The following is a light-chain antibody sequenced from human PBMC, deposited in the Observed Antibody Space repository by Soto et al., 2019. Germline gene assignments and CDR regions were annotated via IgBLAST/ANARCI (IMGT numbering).Light chain of an antibody. CDR2: EVT. CDR1: SSDVGGFNH. V-gene: IGLV2-14*01. Sequence: QSVLTQPASVSGSPGQSITISCTGTSSDVGGFNHVSWYQQHPGKAPKLLIYEVTYRPSGVSHRFSGSKSGNTASLTISGLQAEDEADYHCSSWTKTSAHYVFGSGTKVTVL. CDR3: SSWTKTSAHYV. J-gene: IGLJ1*01.